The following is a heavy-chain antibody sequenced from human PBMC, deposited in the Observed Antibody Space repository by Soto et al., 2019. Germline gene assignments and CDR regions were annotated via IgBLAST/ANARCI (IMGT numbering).Heavy chain of an antibody. CDR3: AREINYGGNTVVLDY. CDR1: GFTFSSYW. V-gene: IGHV3-7*01. J-gene: IGHJ4*02. D-gene: IGHD4-17*01. Sequence: PGGSLRLSCAASGFTFSSYWMSWVRQAPGKGLEWVANIKQDGSEKYYVDSVKGRFTISRDNAKNSLYLQMNSLRAEATAVYYCAREINYGGNTVVLDYWGQGTLVTVSS. CDR2: IKQDGSEK.